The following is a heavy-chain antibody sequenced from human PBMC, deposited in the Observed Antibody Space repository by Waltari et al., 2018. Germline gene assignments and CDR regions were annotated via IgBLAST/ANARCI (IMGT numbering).Heavy chain of an antibody. CDR1: GDSVSSSYW. J-gene: IGHJ4*02. Sequence: QLQLRESGPGLVKPSGTLSLTCAVSGDSVSSSYWLSWVRQPPGKGLEWIGQIHGSGRTNYNPSFASRVIVSLDTSSNLFSLRVTSATAADTAVYFCARDRGRGLYLDSWGRGTLVTVSP. D-gene: IGHD2-15*01. CDR2: IHGSGRT. CDR3: ARDRGRGLYLDS. V-gene: IGHV4-4*02.